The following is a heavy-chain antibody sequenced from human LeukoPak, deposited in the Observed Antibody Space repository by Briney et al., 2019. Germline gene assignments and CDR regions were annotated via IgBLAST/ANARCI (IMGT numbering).Heavy chain of an antibody. CDR2: VSDSGDST. J-gene: IGHJ4*02. Sequence: GGSLRLSCAASGFTFSSYAMSWVRQAPGKGLEWVSGVSDSGDSTYYADSVKGRFTISRDNSKNTLYLQMNSLRAEDTAVYYCAKESIRWQPQSDYFDYWGQGTRVTVSS. D-gene: IGHD4-23*01. V-gene: IGHV3-23*01. CDR3: AKESIRWQPQSDYFDY. CDR1: GFTFSSYA.